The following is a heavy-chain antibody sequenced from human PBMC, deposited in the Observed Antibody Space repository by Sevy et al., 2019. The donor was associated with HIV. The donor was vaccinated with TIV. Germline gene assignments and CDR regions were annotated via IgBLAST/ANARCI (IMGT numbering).Heavy chain of an antibody. CDR3: AREADCYNYVADY. J-gene: IGHJ4*02. V-gene: IGHV4-4*07. CDR2: IYSTGST. Sequence: SETLSLTCTVSGGSISTYYWSWIRQPAGKGLEWIGRIYSTGSTNYNPSLKRRLSMSVDTSKNQFSRKLTTVTAADTAVYYSAREADCYNYVADYWGQGTLVTVSS. CDR1: GGSISTYY. D-gene: IGHD5-12*01.